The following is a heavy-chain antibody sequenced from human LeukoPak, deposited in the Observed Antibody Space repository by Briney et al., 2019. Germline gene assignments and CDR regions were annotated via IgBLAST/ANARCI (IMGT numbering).Heavy chain of an antibody. Sequence: PGGSLRLSCAASGFTFSNAWMSWVRQAPGKGLKWVGRIKSKTDGGTTDYAAPVKGRFTISRDDSKNTLYLQMNSLKTEDTAVYYCTTVPDYYDSSGYYYAFDYWGQGTLVTVSS. V-gene: IGHV3-15*01. CDR3: TTVPDYYDSSGYYYAFDY. D-gene: IGHD3-22*01. CDR1: GFTFSNAW. J-gene: IGHJ4*02. CDR2: IKSKTDGGTT.